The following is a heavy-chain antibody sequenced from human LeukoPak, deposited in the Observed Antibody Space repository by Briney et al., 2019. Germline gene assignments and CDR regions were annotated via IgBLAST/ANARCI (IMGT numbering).Heavy chain of an antibody. CDR2: LKESGIEK. D-gene: IGHD3-16*02. Sequence: GGSLRLSCVGSGFMFSRYSMGWVRQAPGKGLEFVAHLKESGIEKYYVDSVKGRFTISRDNAKNSLYLQMNSLRAEDTAVYYCARETSVGTRGGLWGSYRLKWFDPWGQGTPVTVSS. J-gene: IGHJ5*02. CDR3: ARETSVGTRGGLWGSYRLKWFDP. CDR1: GFMFSRYS. V-gene: IGHV3-7*01.